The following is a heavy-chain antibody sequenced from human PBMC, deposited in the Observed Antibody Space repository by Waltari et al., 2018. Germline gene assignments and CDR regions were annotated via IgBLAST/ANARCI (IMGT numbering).Heavy chain of an antibody. D-gene: IGHD6-13*01. V-gene: IGHV4-39*07. Sequence: QLQLQESGPGLVKPSETLSLTCTVSGGSIRSSSYYWGWIRQPPGKGLEWIGSIYYSGSTYYNPSLKSRVTISVDTSKNQFSLKLSSVTAADTAVYYCARVSSSLLIGDWGQGTLVTVSS. CDR2: IYYSGST. CDR3: ARVSSSLLIGD. J-gene: IGHJ4*02. CDR1: GGSIRSSSYY.